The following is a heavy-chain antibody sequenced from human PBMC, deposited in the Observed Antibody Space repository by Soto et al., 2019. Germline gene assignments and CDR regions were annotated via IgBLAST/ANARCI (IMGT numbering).Heavy chain of an antibody. J-gene: IGHJ6*02. Sequence: QVQVVQSGAEVKKPGASVKISCKASGYTFTTHAMHWVRQAPGQSLEWMGWINGGTGQTKHSQRFQGRVTITRDTSASTAYMELSSLRSEDTAVYFCARDWPDTYCGGDCPLGYYYHGMDVWGQGTAVTVSS. CDR1: GYTFTTHA. CDR3: ARDWPDTYCGGDCPLGYYYHGMDV. D-gene: IGHD2-21*02. CDR2: INGGTGQT. V-gene: IGHV1-3*01.